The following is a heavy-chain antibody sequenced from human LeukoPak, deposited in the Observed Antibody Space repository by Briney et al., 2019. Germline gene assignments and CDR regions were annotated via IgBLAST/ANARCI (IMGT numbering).Heavy chain of an antibody. J-gene: IGHJ5*02. D-gene: IGHD3-3*01. CDR1: GGSISSYY. CDR3: ARVPSRWVTIFGVVIGGFDP. Sequence: SETLSLTCTVSGGSISSYYWSWIRQPPGKGLEWIGEINHSGSTNYNPSLKSRVTISVDTSKNQFSLKLSSVTAADTAVYYCARVPSRWVTIFGVVIGGFDPWGQGTLVTVSS. CDR2: INHSGST. V-gene: IGHV4-34*01.